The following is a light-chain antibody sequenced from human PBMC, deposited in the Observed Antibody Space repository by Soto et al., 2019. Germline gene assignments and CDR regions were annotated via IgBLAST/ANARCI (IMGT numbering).Light chain of an antibody. J-gene: IGKJ1*01. CDR3: QQYGSSPGT. V-gene: IGKV3-20*01. CDR1: QSVSSSS. Sequence: EIVLTQSPGTLSLSPGERATLSCRASQSVSSSSLAWYQQKPGQAPRLLIYGASSRATGIPDRFSGSGSGTDFNLIISRLEPKDFAVYYCQQYGSSPGTFGQGTKV. CDR2: GAS.